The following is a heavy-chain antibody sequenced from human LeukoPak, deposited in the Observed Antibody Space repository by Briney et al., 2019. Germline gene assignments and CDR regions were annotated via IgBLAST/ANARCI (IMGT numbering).Heavy chain of an antibody. D-gene: IGHD2-21*01. V-gene: IGHV1-2*02. CDR2: INPNSGGT. CDR3: ARADRLDGGPYLIGP. J-gene: IGHJ5*02. Sequence: ASVKVSCKTSGYSFTDYYMHWVRQAPGQGLEWMGWINPNSGGTSSAQKFQGRVTMTRDTSITTVYMEVSWLTSNDTAIYYCARADRLDGGPYLIGPWGQGTLVTVSS. CDR1: GYSFTDYY.